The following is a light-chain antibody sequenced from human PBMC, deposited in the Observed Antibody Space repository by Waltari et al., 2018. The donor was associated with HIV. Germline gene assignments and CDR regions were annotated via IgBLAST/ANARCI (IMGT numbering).Light chain of an antibody. CDR3: QQYNKWPWT. CDR2: GAS. CDR1: QKIANN. J-gene: IGKJ1*01. V-gene: IGKV3-15*01. Sequence: EVVMTQSPATLSVSPGERATLSCRSSQKIANNLTWNQQKPGQPPRLLIFGASTKATGIPARFSGSGSGTEFTLTISSLQSEDFAVYYCQQYNKWPWTFGQGTRVEIK.